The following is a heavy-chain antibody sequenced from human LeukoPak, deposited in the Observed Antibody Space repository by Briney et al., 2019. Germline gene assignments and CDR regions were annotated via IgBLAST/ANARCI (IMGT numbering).Heavy chain of an antibody. V-gene: IGHV5-51*01. CDR2: IYPGDSDT. CDR3: AITSGYCSSTSCQSHDY. J-gene: IGHJ4*02. Sequence: GESLKISCKGSGYSFTSYWIGWVRQMPGKGLEWMGIIYPGDSDTRYSPSFQGQVTISADESISTAYLQWSSLKASDTAMYYCAITSGYCSSTSCQSHDYWGQGTLVTVSS. CDR1: GYSFTSYW. D-gene: IGHD2-2*01.